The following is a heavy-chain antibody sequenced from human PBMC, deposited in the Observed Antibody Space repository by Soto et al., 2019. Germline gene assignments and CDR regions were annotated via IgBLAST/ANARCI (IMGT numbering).Heavy chain of an antibody. CDR3: ARLNIVVGAAMFDP. V-gene: IGHV4-4*02. CDR1: GGSISSSDW. Sequence: PSETLSLTCAVSGGSISSSDWWNWARQPPGKGLEWIGEVYQSGNTNNNPSLKSRVTMSVDKSRNQFSLKLTSVTAADTAVYYCARLNIVVGAAMFDPWGQGSLVTVSS. J-gene: IGHJ5*02. D-gene: IGHD2-2*01. CDR2: VYQSGNT.